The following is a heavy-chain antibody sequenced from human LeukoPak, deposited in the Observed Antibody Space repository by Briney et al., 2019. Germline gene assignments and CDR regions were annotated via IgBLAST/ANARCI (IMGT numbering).Heavy chain of an antibody. CDR1: GFTFSNYW. CDR3: QSSPTIDY. V-gene: IGHV3-74*01. J-gene: IGHJ4*02. CDR2: INSDGGST. Sequence: GGSLRLSCAASGFTFSNYWMHWVRQAPGKGLVWVSRINSDGGSTTYADSVKGRFTISKDNSKNTLYLQMNSLRAEDTAVYCVQSSPTIDYWGQGTLVTVSS. D-gene: IGHD5-12*01.